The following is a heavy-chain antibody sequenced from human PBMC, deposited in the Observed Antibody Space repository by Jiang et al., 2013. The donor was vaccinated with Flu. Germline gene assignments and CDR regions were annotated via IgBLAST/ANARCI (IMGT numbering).Heavy chain of an antibody. D-gene: IGHD2/OR15-2a*01. J-gene: IGHJ4*02. CDR1: GGTFSSYT. V-gene: IGHV1-69*02. CDR2: IIPILGIA. CDR3: ARFTFGSPQYYFDY. Sequence: GAEVKKPGSSVKVSCKASGGTFSSYTISWVRQAPGQGLEWMGRIIPILGIANYAQKFQGRVTITADKSTSTAYMELSSLRSEDTAVYYCARFTFGSPQYYFDYWGQGTLVTVSS.